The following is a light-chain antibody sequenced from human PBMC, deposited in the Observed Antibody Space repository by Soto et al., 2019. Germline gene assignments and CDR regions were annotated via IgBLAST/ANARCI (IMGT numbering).Light chain of an antibody. Sequence: DVQITQSPSYLSASVGDSLTLTCRARQTVTSYLNWYQQKPGKAPKLLIYAASTLQSGVPSRFSGSGSGTEFTHTIISLQPEDFATYYCQQSYRFPKTFGRGTKVDIK. CDR3: QQSYRFPKT. CDR1: QTVTSY. V-gene: IGKV1-39*01. CDR2: AAS. J-gene: IGKJ1*01.